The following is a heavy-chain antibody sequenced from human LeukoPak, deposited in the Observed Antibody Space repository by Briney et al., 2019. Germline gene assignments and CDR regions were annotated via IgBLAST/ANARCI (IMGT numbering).Heavy chain of an antibody. Sequence: PGGSLRLSCAASGFTFSSYWMHWVRQAPGKGLEWVSSISSSSSYIYYADSVKGRFTISRDNAKNSLYLQMNSLRAEDRAVYYCARGWDIVLVVYAYMDVWGKGTTVTVSS. CDR2: ISSSSSYI. CDR1: GFTFSSYW. CDR3: ARGWDIVLVVYAYMDV. V-gene: IGHV3-21*01. D-gene: IGHD2-8*02. J-gene: IGHJ6*03.